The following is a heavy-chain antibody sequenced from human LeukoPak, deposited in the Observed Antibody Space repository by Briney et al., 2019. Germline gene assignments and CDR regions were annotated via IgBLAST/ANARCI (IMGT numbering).Heavy chain of an antibody. Sequence: GGSLRLSCAASGFTFSSYGMHWVRQAPGKGLEWVAVISYDGSNIYYADSVKGRFTISRDNSKNTLYLQMNSLRAEDTALYYCARGMVTYYYYYMDVWGKGTTVTVSS. D-gene: IGHD5-18*01. CDR3: ARGMVTYYYYYMDV. CDR2: ISYDGSNI. J-gene: IGHJ6*03. V-gene: IGHV3-30*03. CDR1: GFTFSSYG.